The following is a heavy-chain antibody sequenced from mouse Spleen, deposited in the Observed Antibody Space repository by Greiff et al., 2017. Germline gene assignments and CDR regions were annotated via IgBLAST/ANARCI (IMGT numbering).Heavy chain of an antibody. CDR1: GFTFSSYA. CDR3: TRDEGNDGYFDY. D-gene: IGHD2-3*01. J-gene: IGHJ2*01. Sequence: EVKVEESGEGLVKPGGSLKLSCAASGFTFSSYAMSWVRQTPEKRLEWVAYISSGGDYIYYADTVKGRFTISRDNARNTLYLQMSSLKSEDTAMYYCTRDEGNDGYFDYWGQGTTLTVSS. CDR2: ISSGGDYI. V-gene: IGHV5-9-1*02.